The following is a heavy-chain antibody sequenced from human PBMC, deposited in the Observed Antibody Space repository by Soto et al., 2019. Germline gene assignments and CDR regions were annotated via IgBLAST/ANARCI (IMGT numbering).Heavy chain of an antibody. Sequence: HPGGSLRLSCATSGFSFSSFAMHWVRQAPGRGLEWLALTSYDGSDQYNAKSVKGRFTISRDNSKKTLYLHMNGLSAEDTAVYFCARDIYYDASGYFDCWGQGTQVTVSS. V-gene: IGHV3-30*14. CDR1: GFSFSSFA. CDR2: TSYDGSDQ. J-gene: IGHJ4*02. CDR3: ARDIYYDASGYFDC. D-gene: IGHD3-22*01.